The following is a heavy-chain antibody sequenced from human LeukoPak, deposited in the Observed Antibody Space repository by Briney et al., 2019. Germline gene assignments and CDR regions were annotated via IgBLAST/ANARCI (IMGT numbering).Heavy chain of an antibody. CDR1: GYTFTSYD. CDR3: ARGAGGSGWYGGVDY. V-gene: IGHV1-8*01. D-gene: IGHD6-19*01. CDR2: MDPNSGNT. J-gene: IGHJ4*02. Sequence: GASVKVSRKASGYTFTSYDINWVRQATGQGLEWMGWMDPNSGNTGYAQKFQGRVTMTRNTSISTAYMELSSLRSEDTAVYYCARGAGGSGWYGGVDYWGQGTLVTVSS.